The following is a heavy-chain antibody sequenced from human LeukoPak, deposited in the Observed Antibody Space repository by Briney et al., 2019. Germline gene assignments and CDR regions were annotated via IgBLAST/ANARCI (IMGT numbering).Heavy chain of an antibody. J-gene: IGHJ5*02. CDR1: GYKFTSYW. CDR3: ARLGSYDFWSGSRPNWFDP. V-gene: IGHV5-51*01. D-gene: IGHD3-3*01. Sequence: GESLKISCKGSGYKFTSYWIGWVRQMPGKGLEWMGIIYPIDSDTRYSPSFQGQVTISADKSINTAYLQWSSLKASDTAIYYCARLGSYDFWSGSRPNWFDPWGQGTLVTVSS. CDR2: IYPIDSDT.